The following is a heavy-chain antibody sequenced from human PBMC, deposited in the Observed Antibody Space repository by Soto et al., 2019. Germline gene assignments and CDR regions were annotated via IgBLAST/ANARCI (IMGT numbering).Heavy chain of an antibody. Sequence: EVQLLESGGGLVQPGGSLRLSCAASGFTFSSYAMSWVRQAPGKGLEWVSAISGSGGSTYYADSVKGRFTISRDNSKNSLYLQMNSLRAEDTAVYYCAKSSIRLDYSYGMDVWGQGTTVTVSS. D-gene: IGHD3-3*02. CDR2: ISGSGGST. CDR3: AKSSIRLDYSYGMDV. J-gene: IGHJ6*02. V-gene: IGHV3-23*01. CDR1: GFTFSSYA.